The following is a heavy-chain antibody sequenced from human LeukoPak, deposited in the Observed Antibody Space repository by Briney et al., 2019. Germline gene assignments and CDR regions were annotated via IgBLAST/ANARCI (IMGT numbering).Heavy chain of an antibody. CDR3: ARGGPATHDAFDI. V-gene: IGHV1-69*10. D-gene: IGHD5-12*01. CDR1: GATFSICA. CDR2: IIPIHGTA. Sequence: SVYLCCYSAGATFSICAFAMVRQPPGQGLELMGGIIPIHGTANYAPKFQDRVTITADNSTSTAYMELSSLRSEETAVYHCARGGPATHDAFDIWGQRKIGSVS. J-gene: IGHJ3*02.